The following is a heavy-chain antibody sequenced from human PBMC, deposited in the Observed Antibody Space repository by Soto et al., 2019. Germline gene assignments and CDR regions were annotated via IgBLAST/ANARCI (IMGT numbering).Heavy chain of an antibody. CDR2: IFQSGST. Sequence: TLSLTCGVSGGTIRSPDWWTWVRQPPGKGLEWIGEIFQSGSTNYTPSLESRVTISVDKSKNQFSLTLTSVTAADTAVYFCARGRGRYSSGWSWFDPWGQGILVTVSS. D-gene: IGHD6-19*01. J-gene: IGHJ5*02. V-gene: IGHV4-4*01. CDR1: GGTIRSPDW. CDR3: ARGRGRYSSGWSWFDP.